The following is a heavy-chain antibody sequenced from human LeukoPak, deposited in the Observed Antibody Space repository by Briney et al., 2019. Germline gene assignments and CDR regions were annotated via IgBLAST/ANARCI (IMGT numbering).Heavy chain of an antibody. V-gene: IGHV3-23*01. Sequence: GGSLRLSCAASGFTFSNAWMSWVRLAPGKGLEWVSSIDYDGGSGHYADSVKGRFTISRDNSNNTLFLHLNSLRGEDTAVYYCTRNSGWYGLSWGQGTLVTVSS. CDR2: IDYDGGSG. D-gene: IGHD6-19*01. CDR3: TRNSGWYGLS. CDR1: GFTFSNAW. J-gene: IGHJ1*01.